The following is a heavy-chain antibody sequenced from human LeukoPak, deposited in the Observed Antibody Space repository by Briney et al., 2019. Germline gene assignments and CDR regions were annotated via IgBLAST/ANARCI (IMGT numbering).Heavy chain of an antibody. Sequence: SVKVSCKASGGTFSSYAISWVRQAPGQGLEWIGGIIPIFGTANYAQKFQGRVTITADESTSTAYMELSSLRSEDTAVYYCARASYNRNYRYYYYGMDVWGQGTTVTVSS. CDR2: IIPIFGTA. D-gene: IGHD1-7*01. CDR3: ARASYNRNYRYYYYGMDV. J-gene: IGHJ6*02. CDR1: GGTFSSYA. V-gene: IGHV1-69*13.